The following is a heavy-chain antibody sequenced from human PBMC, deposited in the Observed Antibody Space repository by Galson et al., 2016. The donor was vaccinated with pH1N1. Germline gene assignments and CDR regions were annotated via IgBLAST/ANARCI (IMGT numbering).Heavy chain of an antibody. CDR2: IRHKDYGYTT. J-gene: IGHJ4*02. Sequence: SLRLSCAGSGFTFSAHYMEWFRQAPGKGLEWVGRIRHKDYGYTTEYAASVRGRFTISRDENSLYLQMNSLKVEDTAVYFCARIQPAVLNAHDFWGQGTLVSVSS. CDR3: ARIQPAVLNAHDF. D-gene: IGHD2-8*01. V-gene: IGHV3-72*01. CDR1: GFTFSAHY.